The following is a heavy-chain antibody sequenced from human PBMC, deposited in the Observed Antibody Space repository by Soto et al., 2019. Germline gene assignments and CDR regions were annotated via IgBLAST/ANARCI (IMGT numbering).Heavy chain of an antibody. CDR1: GFTFSGSA. V-gene: IGHV3-73*02. CDR2: IRSKANSYAT. J-gene: IGHJ4*02. Sequence: EVQLVESGGGLVQPGGSLKLSCAASGFTFSGSAMHWVRQASGKGLEWVGRIRSKANSYATAYAASVKGRFTISRDDSKNTAYLQMNSLKTEDTAVYYCVGSGWYYYFDYWGQGTLVTVSS. D-gene: IGHD6-19*01. CDR3: VGSGWYYYFDY.